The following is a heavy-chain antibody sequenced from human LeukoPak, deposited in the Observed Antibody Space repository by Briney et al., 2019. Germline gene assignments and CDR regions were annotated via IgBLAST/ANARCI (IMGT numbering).Heavy chain of an antibody. CDR2: ISYDGRNK. CDR1: GFTFSSYD. D-gene: IGHD1-26*01. CDR3: AKRRSGTYYDFDY. V-gene: IGHV3-30*18. Sequence: GGSLRLSCAASGFTFSSYDMHWVRQAPGKGLEWVAVISYDGRNKFYADSVKGRFAISRDNSKNTLYLEMNSLGGGDTAVYYCAKRRSGTYYDFDYWGQGTLVTVSS. J-gene: IGHJ4*02.